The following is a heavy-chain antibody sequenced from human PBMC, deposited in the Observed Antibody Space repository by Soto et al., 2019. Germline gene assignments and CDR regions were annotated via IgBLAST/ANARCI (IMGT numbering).Heavy chain of an antibody. CDR2: IYYSGST. J-gene: IGHJ4*02. CDR3: ARHENYGGNGALDY. D-gene: IGHD4-17*01. Sequence: QLQLQESGPGLVKPSETLSLTCTVSGGSISSSSYYWGWIRQPPGKGLEWIGSIYYSGSTYYNPSLKSRVTISVDTSKNQFSLKLSSVTAADTAVYYCARHENYGGNGALDYWGQGTLVTVSS. V-gene: IGHV4-39*01. CDR1: GGSISSSSYY.